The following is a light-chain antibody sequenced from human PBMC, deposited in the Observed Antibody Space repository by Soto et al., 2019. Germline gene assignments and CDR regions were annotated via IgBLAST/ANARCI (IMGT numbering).Light chain of an antibody. Sequence: DIQMTQSPSTLSASVGDRVTITCRASQSIGNWLAWYQQKPGKAPELLIYKASNLEDGVTSRFSGSGSGSGTEFTFTISSLQPDDFATYYCQQYDSYPWTFGQGTKVDI. CDR2: KAS. CDR3: QQYDSYPWT. CDR1: QSIGNW. J-gene: IGKJ1*01. V-gene: IGKV1-5*03.